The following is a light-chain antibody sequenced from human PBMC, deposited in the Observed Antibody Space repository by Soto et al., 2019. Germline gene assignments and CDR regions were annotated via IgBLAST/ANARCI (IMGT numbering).Light chain of an antibody. CDR2: AAS. CDR3: LQHSSYPFT. Sequence: DIQMTQSPSSLSASVGDRVTITCRASQGIRTYLGWYQRKPGKAPKRLIYAASILQSGVPSRFSGSGSGTEFPPTISSLHPEYLATYYCLQHSSYPFTFGQGTKLEIK. J-gene: IGKJ2*01. CDR1: QGIRTY. V-gene: IGKV1-17*01.